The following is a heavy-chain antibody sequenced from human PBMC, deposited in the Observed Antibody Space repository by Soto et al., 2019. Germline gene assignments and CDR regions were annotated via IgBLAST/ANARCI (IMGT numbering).Heavy chain of an antibody. Sequence: SETLSLTCTVSDYSISGFYWNWIRQPPGKGLEWIGYIYASGRTSDNPSLKSRVTISVDTSKNQFSLKLTAVTAADTAVYYCARGPTMTTDYWGQGTLVTVSS. D-gene: IGHD4-17*01. CDR1: DYSISGFY. V-gene: IGHV4-4*08. CDR2: IYASGRT. J-gene: IGHJ4*02. CDR3: ARGPTMTTDY.